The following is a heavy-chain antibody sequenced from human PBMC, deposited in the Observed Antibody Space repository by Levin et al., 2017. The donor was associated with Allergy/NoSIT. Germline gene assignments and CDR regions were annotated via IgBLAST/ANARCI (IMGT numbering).Heavy chain of an antibody. D-gene: IGHD6-19*01. CDR2: INSDGSST. V-gene: IGHV3-74*01. CDR1: GFTFSSYW. Sequence: GGSLRLSCAASGFTFSSYWMHWVRQAPGKGLVWVSRINSDGSSTSYADSVKGRFTISRDNAKNTLYLQMNSLRAEDTAVYYCARVRRSGWYALNNQIDYWGQGTLVTVSS. CDR3: ARVRRSGWYALNNQIDY. J-gene: IGHJ4*02.